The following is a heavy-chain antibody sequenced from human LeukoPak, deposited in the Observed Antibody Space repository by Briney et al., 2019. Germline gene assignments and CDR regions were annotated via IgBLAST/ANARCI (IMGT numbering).Heavy chain of an antibody. CDR3: ARDLRGIGDETAY. V-gene: IGHV3-21*01. D-gene: IGHD3-16*01. Sequence: PGGSLRLSCAASGFTFSSYSMNWVRQAPGKGLEWVSSISSSSSYIYYADSVKGRFTISRDNAKNTLYLHMNSLRVEDTAVYYCARDLRGIGDETAYWGQGTLVTVSS. CDR1: GFTFSSYS. CDR2: ISSSSSYI. J-gene: IGHJ4*02.